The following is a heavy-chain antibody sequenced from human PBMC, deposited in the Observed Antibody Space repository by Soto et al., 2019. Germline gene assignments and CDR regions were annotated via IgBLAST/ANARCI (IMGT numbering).Heavy chain of an antibody. CDR2: IYSGGST. J-gene: IGHJ4*02. V-gene: IGHV3-66*01. CDR1: GFTVSTKY. CDR3: ARDPWAADY. Sequence: EVQLVESGGGLVQPGGSLRLSCAASGFTVSTKYMSWVRQAPGKGLEWVSVIYSGGSTFYAESVRGRFTISRDNSKNTLNLQMSSLRAEDTSVYYCARDPWAADYCVQVTLVTVSS. D-gene: IGHD3-16*01.